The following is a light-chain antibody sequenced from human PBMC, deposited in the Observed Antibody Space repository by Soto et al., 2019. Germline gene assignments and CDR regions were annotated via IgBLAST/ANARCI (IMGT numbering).Light chain of an antibody. J-gene: IGKJ5*01. CDR1: QSVGDY. Sequence: VLTQSPATLSLSPGERASLSCRASQSVGDYLAWYQQKPGQAPRLLIYDASNRAAGVPYRFRGSGSGTDFTLTISSVEPEDFGVYYCQQRSDWPPITFGQGTRLEIK. CDR2: DAS. CDR3: QQRSDWPPIT. V-gene: IGKV3-11*01.